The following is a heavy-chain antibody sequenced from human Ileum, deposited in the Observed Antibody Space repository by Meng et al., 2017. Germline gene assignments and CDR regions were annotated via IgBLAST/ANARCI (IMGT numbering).Heavy chain of an antibody. Sequence: QGQWVQFGAEVKKPGGWVKVPCKASGYNFTGYYMHWVRQAPGQGREWRGRINPNSGGTNYAQKFQGRVTMTRDTSISTAYMELSRLRSDDTAVYYCARERFYYYDSSGSINWGQGTLVTVPS. CDR2: INPNSGGT. D-gene: IGHD3-22*01. V-gene: IGHV1-2*06. CDR1: GYNFTGYY. CDR3: ARERFYYYDSSGSIN. J-gene: IGHJ4*02.